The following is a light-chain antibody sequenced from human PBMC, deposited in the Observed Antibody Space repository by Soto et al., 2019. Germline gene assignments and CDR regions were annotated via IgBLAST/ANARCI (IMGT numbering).Light chain of an antibody. CDR1: ESIYINS. J-gene: IGKJ3*01. CDR3: QQYGASPFT. Sequence: EIVLTQSPGTLSLSPGESATLSCKASESIYINSFAWYYQKPGQPPRLLIYGPSTRATGIPHRFSGSGSGTDFVLSIDRLEVEDSGIYYCQQYGASPFTFGPGTRVDIK. CDR2: GPS. V-gene: IGKV3-20*01.